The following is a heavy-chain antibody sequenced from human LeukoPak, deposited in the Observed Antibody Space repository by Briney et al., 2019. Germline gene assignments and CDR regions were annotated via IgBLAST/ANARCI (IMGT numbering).Heavy chain of an antibody. CDR1: GGSFSGHY. D-gene: IGHD2-2*01. CDR2: INHSGST. V-gene: IGHV4-34*01. Sequence: SETLSLTCAVYGGSFSGHYWSWIRQPPGKGLEWIGEINHSGSTIYNPSLKGRVTISVDTSKNQFSLKLSSVTAADTAVYYCARGFPIVVVPAANGFDPRGQGTLVTVSS. CDR3: ARGFPIVVVPAANGFDP. J-gene: IGHJ5*02.